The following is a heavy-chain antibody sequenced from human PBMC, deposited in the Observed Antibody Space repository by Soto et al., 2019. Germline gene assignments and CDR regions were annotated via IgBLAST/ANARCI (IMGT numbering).Heavy chain of an antibody. D-gene: IGHD2-21*02. V-gene: IGHV6-1*01. CDR3: ARDSHTPYCGGDCYANFDY. CDR2: TYYRSKWYN. Sequence: SQTPSLTCAISGDSVSSNSAAWNWIRQSPSRGLEWLGRTYYRSKWYNDYAVSVKSRITINPDTSKNQFSLQLNSVTPEDTAVYYCARDSHTPYCGGDCYANFDYWGQGTLVTVSS. CDR1: GDSVSSNSAA. J-gene: IGHJ4*02.